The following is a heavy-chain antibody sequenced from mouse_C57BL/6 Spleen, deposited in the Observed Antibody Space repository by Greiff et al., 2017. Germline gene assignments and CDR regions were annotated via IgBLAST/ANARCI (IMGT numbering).Heavy chain of an antibody. Sequence: VMLVESGPGILQSSQTLSLTCSFSGFSLSTSGMGVSWIRQPSGKGLEWLAHIYWDDDKRYNPSLKSRLTISKDTSRNQVFLKITSVDTADTATYYCARREPSYYYGSSGWYFDVWGTGTTVTVSS. D-gene: IGHD1-1*01. J-gene: IGHJ1*03. CDR2: IYWDDDK. V-gene: IGHV8-12*01. CDR1: GFSLSTSGMG. CDR3: ARREPSYYYGSSGWYFDV.